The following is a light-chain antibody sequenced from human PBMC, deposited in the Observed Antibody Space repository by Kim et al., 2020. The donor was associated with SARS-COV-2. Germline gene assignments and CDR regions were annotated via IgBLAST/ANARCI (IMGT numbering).Light chain of an antibody. CDR1: SSNSGRNY. CDR2: DNN. CDR3: GTWDSSLSAWV. Sequence: GPKGNISSAGSSSNSGRNYVSWYQQIPGTVPKVLISDNNKRPSGIPDRFSGSKSGTSATLGIAGLQAGDEADYYCGTWDSSLSAWVFGGGTQLTVL. V-gene: IGLV1-51*01. J-gene: IGLJ3*02.